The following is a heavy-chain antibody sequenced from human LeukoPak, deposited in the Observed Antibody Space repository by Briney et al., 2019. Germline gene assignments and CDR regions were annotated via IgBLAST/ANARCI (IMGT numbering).Heavy chain of an antibody. CDR3: ARDGEVLSSSWFWFDP. D-gene: IGHD6-13*01. CDR2: IYTSGST. Sequence: SETLSLTCTVSGGSISNYYWSWIRQPAGKGLEWIGRIYTSGSTNYNPSLKSRVTISVDTSKNQFSLKLSSVTAADTAVYYCARDGEVLSSSWFWFDPWGQGTLVTVSS. CDR1: GGSISNYY. V-gene: IGHV4-4*07. J-gene: IGHJ5*02.